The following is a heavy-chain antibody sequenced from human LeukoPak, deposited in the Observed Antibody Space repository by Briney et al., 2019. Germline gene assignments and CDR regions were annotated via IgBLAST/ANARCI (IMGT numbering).Heavy chain of an antibody. CDR2: IIPIFGTA. CDR3: ARVPDYDFWSGFDI. Sequence: GASVKVSCKASGGTFSSYAISWVRRAPGQGLEWMGGIIPIFGTANYAQKFQGRVTITADESTSTAYMELSSLRSEDTAVYYCARVPDYDFWSGFDIWGQGTMVTVSS. D-gene: IGHD3-3*01. J-gene: IGHJ3*02. CDR1: GGTFSSYA. V-gene: IGHV1-69*13.